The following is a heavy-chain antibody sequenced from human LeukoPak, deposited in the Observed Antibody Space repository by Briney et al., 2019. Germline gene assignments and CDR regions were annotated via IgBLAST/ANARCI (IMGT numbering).Heavy chain of an antibody. J-gene: IGHJ4*02. CDR1: GFTFSSYG. CDR3: AKESGKRSYGAYFDY. CDR2: ISYDGSAK. D-gene: IGHD4-17*01. V-gene: IGHV3-30*18. Sequence: PGGSLRLSCAASGFTFSSYGMHWVRQAPGKGLEWVAVISYDGSAKYYSDSVKGRFTISRDNSQNTLYLQMNSLRAEDTAIYYCAKESGKRSYGAYFDYWGQGTLVTVSS.